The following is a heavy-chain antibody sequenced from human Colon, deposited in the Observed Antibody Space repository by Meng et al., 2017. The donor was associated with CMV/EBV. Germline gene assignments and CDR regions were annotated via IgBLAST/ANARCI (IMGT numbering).Heavy chain of an antibody. D-gene: IGHD1-14*01. V-gene: IGHV3-48*03. Sequence: GESLKISCAASGFTFSSYEMVWVRQAPGKGLEWVSYISASGRTIYYADPVKGRFTISRDNAKNSLYLQMNSLRAEDTAFYYCITEAPGGDYWGQGTLVTVSS. CDR2: ISASGRTI. CDR1: GFTFSSYE. J-gene: IGHJ4*02. CDR3: ITEAPGGDY.